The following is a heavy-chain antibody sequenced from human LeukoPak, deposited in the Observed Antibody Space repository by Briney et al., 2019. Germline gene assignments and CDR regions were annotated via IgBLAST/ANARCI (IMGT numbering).Heavy chain of an antibody. CDR2: INTSGGGT. Sequence: QAGGSLRLSCVVSGFTLSSRWMMWVRQAPGKGLEWVASINTSGGGTYYADSVKGRFTISRDNSKNTLYLQVNSLRAEDTAIYYCARDSPVAIYYHYAMDVWGQGTTVTVSS. CDR1: GFTLSSRW. CDR3: ARDSPVAIYYHYAMDV. J-gene: IGHJ6*02. D-gene: IGHD2-2*01. V-gene: IGHV3-23*01.